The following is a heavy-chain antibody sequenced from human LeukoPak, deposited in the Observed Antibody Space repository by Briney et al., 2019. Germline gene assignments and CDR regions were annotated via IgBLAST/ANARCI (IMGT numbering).Heavy chain of an antibody. V-gene: IGHV4-59*12. Sequence: SETLSLTCTVSGGSISSYYWSLIRQPPGKGLEWIGYIYYSGSTNYNPSLKSRVTISVDTSKNQFSLKLSSVTAADTAVYYCARGDPEPYSYGYCLGYWGQGTLVTVSS. CDR2: IYYSGST. D-gene: IGHD5-18*01. J-gene: IGHJ4*02. CDR3: ARGDPEPYSYGYCLGY. CDR1: GGSISSYY.